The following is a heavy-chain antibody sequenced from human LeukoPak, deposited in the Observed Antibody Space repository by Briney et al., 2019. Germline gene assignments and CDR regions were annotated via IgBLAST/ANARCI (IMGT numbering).Heavy chain of an antibody. V-gene: IGHV4-59*06. Sequence: SETLSLTCTVSGGSISSYYWSWIRQHPGKGLEWIGYIYYSGSTYYNPSLKSRVTISVDTSKNQFSLKLSSVTAADTAVYYCARETPSNWFDPWGQGTLVTVSS. J-gene: IGHJ5*02. D-gene: IGHD5-24*01. CDR1: GGSISSYY. CDR2: IYYSGST. CDR3: ARETPSNWFDP.